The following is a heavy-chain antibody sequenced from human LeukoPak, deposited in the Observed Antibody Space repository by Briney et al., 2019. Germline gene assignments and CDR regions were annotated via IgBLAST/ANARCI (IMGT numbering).Heavy chain of an antibody. CDR2: INHSGST. V-gene: IGHV4-34*01. CDR1: GGSFSGYY. J-gene: IGHJ4*02. Sequence: SETLSLTCAVYGGSFSGYYWSWIRQPPGKGLEWIGEINHSGSTNYNPSLKSRVTISVDTSKNQFSLKLSSVTAADTAVYYCARETYYYDSSGYYRGGYYFDYWGQGTLVTVSS. CDR3: ARETYYYDSSGYYRGGYYFDY. D-gene: IGHD3-22*01.